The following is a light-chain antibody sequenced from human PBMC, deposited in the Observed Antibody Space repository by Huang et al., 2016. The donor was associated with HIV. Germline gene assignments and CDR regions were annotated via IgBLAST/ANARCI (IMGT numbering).Light chain of an antibody. CDR1: QDINNF. CDR2: AAS. J-gene: IGKJ3*01. CDR3: QQYDIHPLT. Sequence: IRMTQSPSSLSASTGDRVTITCRANQDINNFLAWYQRRPGNVPKLLIYAASTLQSGVPSRFSGNGSGTDFTLTIGCLHSEDVATYYCQQYDIHPLTFGPGTRVDIK. V-gene: IGKV1-8*01.